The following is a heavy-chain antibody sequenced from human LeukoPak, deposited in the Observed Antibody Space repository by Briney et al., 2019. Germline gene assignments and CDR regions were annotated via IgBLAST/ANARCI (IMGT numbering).Heavy chain of an antibody. Sequence: GGSLRLSCAAPGFTFSSYAMSWVRQAPGKGLEWVSAISGSGGSTYYADSVKGRFTISRDNSENTLYLQMNSLRAEDTAVYYCAKDQGYDILTGYYKRALGFDYWGQGTLVTVSS. J-gene: IGHJ4*02. V-gene: IGHV3-23*01. CDR2: ISGSGGST. CDR3: AKDQGYDILTGYYKRALGFDY. D-gene: IGHD3-9*01. CDR1: GFTFSSYA.